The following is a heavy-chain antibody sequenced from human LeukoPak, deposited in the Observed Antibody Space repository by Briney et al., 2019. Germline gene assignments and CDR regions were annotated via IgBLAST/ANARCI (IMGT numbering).Heavy chain of an antibody. Sequence: GGSLRLSCAASGFTFSSYAMSWVRQAPGKGLEWVAAISGSGGSTYYADSVKGRFTISRDNSKNTLYLQMNSLRAEDTAVYYCAKDDKGAMIVVVNYWGQGTLVTASS. CDR1: GFTFSSYA. CDR3: AKDDKGAMIVVVNY. D-gene: IGHD3-22*01. V-gene: IGHV3-23*01. CDR2: ISGSGGST. J-gene: IGHJ4*02.